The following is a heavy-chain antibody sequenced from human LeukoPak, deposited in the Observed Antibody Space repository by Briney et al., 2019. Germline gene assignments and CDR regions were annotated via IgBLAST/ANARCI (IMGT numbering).Heavy chain of an antibody. CDR3: ARGRDCSGGNCYPYDAFDI. J-gene: IGHJ3*02. CDR1: GGSISSHY. D-gene: IGHD2-15*01. CDR2: IYYSGST. V-gene: IGHV4-59*11. Sequence: SETLSLTCTVSGGSISSHYWSWIRQPPGKGLEWIGYIYYSGSTNYNPSLKSRVTISVDTSKNQFSLKLSSVTAADTAVYYCARGRDCSGGNCYPYDAFDIWGQGTMVTVSS.